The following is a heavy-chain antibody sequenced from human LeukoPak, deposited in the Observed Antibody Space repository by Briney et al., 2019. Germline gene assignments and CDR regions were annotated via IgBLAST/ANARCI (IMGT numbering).Heavy chain of an antibody. CDR2: IYTSGST. V-gene: IGHV4-61*02. J-gene: IGHJ4*01. Sequence: SETLSLTCTVSGGSISSGSYYWSWIRQPAGKGLEWIGRIYTSGSTNYNPSLTGRVTISVDTSRNQFSLKLTSVTAADTAVYYCATIFSGYVSHWGHGTLVTVSS. CDR3: ATIFSGYVSH. CDR1: GGSISSGSYY. D-gene: IGHD5-12*01.